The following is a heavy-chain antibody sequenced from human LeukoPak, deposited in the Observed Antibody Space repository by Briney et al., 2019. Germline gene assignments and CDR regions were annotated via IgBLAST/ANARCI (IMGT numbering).Heavy chain of an antibody. V-gene: IGHV3-23*01. CDR1: GFTFSSYA. CDR3: AKDGVVNYCDSSGQESRDY. D-gene: IGHD3-22*01. J-gene: IGHJ4*02. Sequence: GGSLRLSCAASGFTFSSYAMSWVRQAPGKGLEWVSAISGSGGSTYYADSVKGRFTISRDNSKNTLYLQMNSLRAEDTAVYYCAKDGVVNYCDSSGQESRDYWGQGTLVTVSS. CDR2: ISGSGGST.